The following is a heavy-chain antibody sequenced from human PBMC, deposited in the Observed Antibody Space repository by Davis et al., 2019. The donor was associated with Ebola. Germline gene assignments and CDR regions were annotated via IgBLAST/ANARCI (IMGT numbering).Heavy chain of an antibody. D-gene: IGHD1-1*01. CDR1: GFTFSSYS. Sequence: GESLKISCAASGFTFSSYSMNWVRQAPGKGLEWVSYISSSSSTIYYADSVKGRFTISRDNAKNTLYLQMNSLRVEDTAMYYCGRGGLEPVDFWGQGTLVTVSS. J-gene: IGHJ4*02. CDR3: GRGGLEPVDF. V-gene: IGHV3-48*04. CDR2: ISSSSSTI.